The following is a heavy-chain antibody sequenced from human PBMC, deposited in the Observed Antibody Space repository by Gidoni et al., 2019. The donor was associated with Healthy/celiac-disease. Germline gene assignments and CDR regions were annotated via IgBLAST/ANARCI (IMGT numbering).Heavy chain of an antibody. CDR3: ASTMVRGVIITKGDAFDI. CDR2: ISVSGGST. D-gene: IGHD3-10*01. V-gene: IGHV3-23*01. J-gene: IGHJ3*02. CDR1: GFTFSCYA. Sequence: EVQLLESGGGLVQPGGSLRLSCAASGFTFSCYAMRWVRQAPGKGLEWVSAISVSGGSTYYADSVKGRFTISRDNSKNTLYLQMNSLRAEDTAVYYCASTMVRGVIITKGDAFDIWGQGTMVTVSS.